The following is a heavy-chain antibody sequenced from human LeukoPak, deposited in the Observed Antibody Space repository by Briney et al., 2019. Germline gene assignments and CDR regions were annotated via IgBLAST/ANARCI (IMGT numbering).Heavy chain of an antibody. CDR2: IYTSGST. V-gene: IGHV4-61*02. J-gene: IGHJ5*02. CDR3: ARMTRYDSRRGWFDP. D-gene: IGHD3-22*01. CDR1: GGSISSAVYH. Sequence: SETLSLTCTVSGGSISSAVYHWSWIRQPAGKGPEWIGRIYTSGSTSYNPSLKSRVILSIDTSNNQFSLKLRSVTAADTAVYYCARMTRYDSRRGWFDPWGQGTLVTVSS.